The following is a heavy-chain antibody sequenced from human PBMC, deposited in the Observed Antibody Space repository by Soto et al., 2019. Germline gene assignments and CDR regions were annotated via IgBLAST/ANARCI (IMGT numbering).Heavy chain of an antibody. D-gene: IGHD6-13*01. CDR3: VRAGYSSSWSQFGAWFDP. Sequence: XGTLSLTCAVYGGSFRGYYWSWIRKPPGKGLEWIGEINHSGSTNYNPSLKSRVTISVDTSKNQFSLKLSSVTAADTAVYYCVRAGYSSSWSQFGAWFDPWGQGTLVTVSS. CDR1: GGSFRGYY. CDR2: INHSGST. V-gene: IGHV4-34*01. J-gene: IGHJ5*02.